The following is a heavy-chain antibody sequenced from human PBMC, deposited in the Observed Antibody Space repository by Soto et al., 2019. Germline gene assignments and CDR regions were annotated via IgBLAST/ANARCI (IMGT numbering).Heavy chain of an antibody. J-gene: IGHJ4*02. V-gene: IGHV5-51*01. D-gene: IGHD6-6*01. CDR2: IYPGDSDT. CDR1: GYSLTIYC. CDR3: ARHHPGTLAFDY. Sequence: GESVKISCKGSGYSLTIYCIGWVLQMPWKGLEWVGIIYPGDSDTRYSPSFQGQVTISADKSISTAYLQWSSLKASDTAMYYCARHHPGTLAFDYWGQGTLVTVSS.